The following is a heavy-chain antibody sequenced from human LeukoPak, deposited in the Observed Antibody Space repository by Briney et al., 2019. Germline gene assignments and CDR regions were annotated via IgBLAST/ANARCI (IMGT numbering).Heavy chain of an antibody. CDR3: ARDLTSLPREDGSGSYQDY. J-gene: IGHJ4*02. V-gene: IGHV1-46*01. Sequence: ASVKVSCKASGYTFTSYYMHWVRQAPGQGLEWMGIINPSCGSTSYAQKFQGRVTMTRDTSTSTVYMELSSLRSEDTAVYYCARDLTSLPREDGSGSYQDYWGQGTLVTVSS. CDR1: GYTFTSYY. CDR2: INPSCGST. D-gene: IGHD3-10*01.